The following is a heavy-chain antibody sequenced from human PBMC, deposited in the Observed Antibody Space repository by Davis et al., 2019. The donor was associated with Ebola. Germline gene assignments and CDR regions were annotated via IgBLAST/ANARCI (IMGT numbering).Heavy chain of an antibody. CDR1: GFTFTSSG. D-gene: IGHD3-22*01. CDR2: ISFDGSDT. J-gene: IGHJ4*02. V-gene: IGHV3-30*18. Sequence: GGSLRLSCATSGFTFTSSGIHWIRQAPGKGLEWVAVISFDGSDTYYAASVKGRFTISRDNSKTTVDLQMNSLRPEDTALYYCAKDARGGYYYADFWGQGTLVTVSS. CDR3: AKDARGGYYYADF.